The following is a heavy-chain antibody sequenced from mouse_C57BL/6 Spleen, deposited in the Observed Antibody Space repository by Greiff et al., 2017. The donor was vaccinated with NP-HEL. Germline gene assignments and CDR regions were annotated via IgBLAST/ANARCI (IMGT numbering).Heavy chain of an antibody. D-gene: IGHD1-1*01. V-gene: IGHV5-9*01. CDR1: GFTFSSYT. Sequence: EVKLMESGGGLVKPGGSLKLSCAASGFTFSSYTMSWVRQTPEKRLEWVATISGGGGNTYYPDSVKGRFTISRDNAKNTLYLQMSSLRSEDTALYYCARGIRDYGSSYYFDYWGQGTTLTVSS. CDR2: ISGGGGNT. CDR3: ARGIRDYGSSYYFDY. J-gene: IGHJ2*01.